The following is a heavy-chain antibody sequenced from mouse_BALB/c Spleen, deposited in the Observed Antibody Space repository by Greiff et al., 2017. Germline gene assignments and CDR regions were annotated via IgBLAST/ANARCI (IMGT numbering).Heavy chain of an antibody. CDR1: SYTFTDYA. J-gene: IGHJ4*01. CDR2: ISTYYGNT. Sequence: QVQLQQSGPELVRPGVSVKISCKGSSYTFTDYAMHWVKQSHAKSLEWIGVISTYYGNTNYNQKFKGKATMTVDKSSSTAYMELARLTSEDSAVYYCARSWDYAMDYWGQGTSVTVSS. CDR3: ARSWDYAMDY. V-gene: IGHV1-67*01. D-gene: IGHD4-1*01.